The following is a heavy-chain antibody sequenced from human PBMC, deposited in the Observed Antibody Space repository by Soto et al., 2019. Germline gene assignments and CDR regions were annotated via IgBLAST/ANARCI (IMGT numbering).Heavy chain of an antibody. CDR1: GGSINTFY. D-gene: IGHD5-12*01. CDR2: IFSSGST. CDR3: AREGSYSAYNFAHGIQLWSFDF. Sequence: SETLSLSCTVSGGSINTFYWSWVRQPAGKGLEWIGRIFSSGSTSFNPSLESRVAMSVDTSKNHFSLNLSSVTAADMAVYYCAREGSYSAYNFAHGIQLWSFDFWGQGALVTVPQ. V-gene: IGHV4-4*07. J-gene: IGHJ4*02.